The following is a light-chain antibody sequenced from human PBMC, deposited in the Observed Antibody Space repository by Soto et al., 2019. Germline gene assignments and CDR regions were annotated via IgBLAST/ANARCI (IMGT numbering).Light chain of an antibody. CDR2: EVT. V-gene: IGLV2-23*02. Sequence: QSALTQPASVSGSPGQSITISCTGTSSDIGTYNLVSWYQQHPGKAPKLMIYEVTKRPSGVSNRFSASKSDNTASLTISGLRAEDEADYYCCSYAGSTTWVFGGGTKLTVL. CDR1: SSDIGTYNL. CDR3: CSYAGSTTWV. J-gene: IGLJ3*02.